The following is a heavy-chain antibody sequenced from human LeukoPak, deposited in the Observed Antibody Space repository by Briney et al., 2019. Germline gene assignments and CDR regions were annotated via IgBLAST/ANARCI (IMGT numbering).Heavy chain of an antibody. D-gene: IGHD3-10*01. V-gene: IGHV1-2*02. CDR2: INPNSGGT. Sequence: GASVKVSCKASGYTFTSYGISWVRQAPGQGLEWMGWINPNSGGTNYAQKFQGRVTMTRDTSISTAYMELSRLRSDDTAVYYCARSGSAGYWGQGTLVTVSS. J-gene: IGHJ4*02. CDR3: ARSGSAGY. CDR1: GYTFTSYG.